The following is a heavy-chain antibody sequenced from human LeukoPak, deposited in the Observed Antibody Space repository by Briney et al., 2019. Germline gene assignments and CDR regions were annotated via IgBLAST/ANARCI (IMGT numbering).Heavy chain of an antibody. CDR1: GFTFSDYY. J-gene: IGHJ6*03. CDR3: ARVKSSSWFIYYYYYMDV. CDR2: ISSSGSTI. Sequence: GGSLRLSCAASGFTFSDYYMSWIRQAPGKGLEWVSYISSSGSTIYYADSVKGRFTISRDNAKNSLYLQMNSLRAEDTAVYYCARVKSSSWFIYYYYYMDVWGKGTTVTVSS. D-gene: IGHD6-13*01. V-gene: IGHV3-11*01.